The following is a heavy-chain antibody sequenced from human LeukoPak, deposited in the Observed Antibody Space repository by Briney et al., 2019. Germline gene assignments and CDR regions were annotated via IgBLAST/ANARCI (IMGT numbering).Heavy chain of an antibody. CDR2: INTNTGNP. CDR1: GYTFTSYA. D-gene: IGHD3-22*01. CDR3: ARGLIGIPFASYY. V-gene: IGHV7-4-1*02. J-gene: IGHJ4*02. Sequence: EASVKISCKASGYTFTSYAMNWVRQAPGQGLEWIGWINTNTGNPTYAQGFTGRFVFSLDTFVSTAYLQISSLKAEDTAVYYCARGLIGIPFASYYWGQGTLVTVSS.